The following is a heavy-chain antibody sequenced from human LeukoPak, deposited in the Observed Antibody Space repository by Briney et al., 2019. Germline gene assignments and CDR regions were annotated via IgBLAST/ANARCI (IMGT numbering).Heavy chain of an antibody. CDR3: GRGREMATPTGYFDY. V-gene: IGHV4-34*01. Sequence: PSETLSLTCAVYGGSFSGYYWSWIRQPPGKGLEWIGEINHSGSTNYNPSLKSRVTISVDTSKNQFSLKLSSVTSADTAVYYCGRGREMATPTGYFDYGAQGTLVTVPS. CDR1: GGSFSGYY. J-gene: IGHJ4*02. D-gene: IGHD5-24*01. CDR2: INHSGST.